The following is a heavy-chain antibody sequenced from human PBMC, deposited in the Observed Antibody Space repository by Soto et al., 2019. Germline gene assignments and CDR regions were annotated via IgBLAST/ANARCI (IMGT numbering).Heavy chain of an antibody. J-gene: IGHJ4*02. CDR3: ARTVGYRPEC. Sequence: QVQLVESGGGVVQPGRSLRLSCAGSGYSFGSHGIHWVRQAPGKGLEWLAIVWFDGSKEYYADSVKGRFTVSRDNSINTAYLQINSLRADDTAVYYCARTVGYRPECWGQGTLVTVSS. V-gene: IGHV3-33*01. D-gene: IGHD3-16*02. CDR2: VWFDGSKE. CDR1: GYSFGSHG.